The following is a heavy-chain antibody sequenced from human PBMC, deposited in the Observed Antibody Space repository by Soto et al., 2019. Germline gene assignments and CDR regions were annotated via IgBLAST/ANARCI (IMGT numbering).Heavy chain of an antibody. V-gene: IGHV1-69*01. D-gene: IGHD2-8*02. CDR2: IVPIVGTA. J-gene: IGHJ4*02. CDR1: GGTFSNYA. Sequence: QVQLVQSGAEVKKPGSSVKVSCRASGGTFSNYAISWVRQAPGQGLEWMGGIVPIVGTANYAQKFQGRITITADESTSTAYMELSSLRSDDTAVYYCASPTGKLDYWDQGTLVTVSS. CDR3: ASPTGKLDY.